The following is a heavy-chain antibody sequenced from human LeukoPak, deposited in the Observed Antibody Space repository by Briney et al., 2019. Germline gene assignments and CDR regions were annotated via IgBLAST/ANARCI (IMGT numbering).Heavy chain of an antibody. D-gene: IGHD3-10*01. Sequence: SETLSLTCAVSGGSITSSDHYWVWIRQSPGKGLEWIGSVSHSGNTYYKSSLKSRVTVSLDTSKNEFSLILTSVTAADTAEYYCARHLYYSASAFWYIDLWGRGTLVIVSP. V-gene: IGHV4-39*01. CDR3: ARHLYYSASAFWYIDL. J-gene: IGHJ2*01. CDR2: VSHSGNT. CDR1: GGSITSSDHY.